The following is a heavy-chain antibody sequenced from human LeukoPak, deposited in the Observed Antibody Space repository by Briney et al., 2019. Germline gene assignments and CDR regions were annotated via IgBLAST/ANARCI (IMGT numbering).Heavy chain of an antibody. CDR1: GFTFSDYY. D-gene: IGHD2-2*01. Sequence: GGSLRLSCAASGFTFSDYYMSWIRQAPGKGLEWVSYISSSGSTIYYADSVKGRFTISRDNAKNSLYLQMNSLRAEDTAVYYCARTTICSSTSCYAFDIWGQGTMVTVSS. CDR2: ISSSGSTI. CDR3: ARTTICSSTSCYAFDI. J-gene: IGHJ3*02. V-gene: IGHV3-11*04.